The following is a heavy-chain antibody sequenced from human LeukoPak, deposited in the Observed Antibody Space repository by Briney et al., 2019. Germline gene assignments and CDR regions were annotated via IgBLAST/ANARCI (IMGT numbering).Heavy chain of an antibody. D-gene: IGHD5-24*01. CDR1: GFTFSSYG. CDR2: IWCDGSNK. CDR3: ARGMMALGWFDP. V-gene: IGHV3-33*01. J-gene: IGHJ5*02. Sequence: PGRSLRLSCAASGFTFSSYGMHWVRQAPGKGLEWVAVIWCDGSNKYYADSVKGRFTISRDNSKNTLYLQMNSLRAEDTAVYYCARGMMALGWFDPWGHGTVVTVSA.